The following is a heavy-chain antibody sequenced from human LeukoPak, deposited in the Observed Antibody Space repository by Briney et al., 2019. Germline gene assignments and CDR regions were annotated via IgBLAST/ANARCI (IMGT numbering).Heavy chain of an antibody. CDR1: GYSFTTYW. J-gene: IGHJ4*02. CDR3: ASPPTRECSSISCPLSY. V-gene: IGHV5-51*03. Sequence: PGESLKLSCKGSGYSFTTYWIAWVRQMPGKGLEWMGTIYPGDSDTRYSPSFQGQVTISVDKSVSAAYLQWSSLKASDTAMYYCASPPTRECSSISCPLSYWGQGTLVTVSS. D-gene: IGHD2-2*01. CDR2: IYPGDSDT.